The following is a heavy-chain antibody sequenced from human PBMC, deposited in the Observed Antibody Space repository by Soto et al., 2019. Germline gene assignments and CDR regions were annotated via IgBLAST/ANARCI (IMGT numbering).Heavy chain of an antibody. Sequence: SETLSLTCTVSGGSISSYYWSWIRQPPGKGLEWIGDIYYSGSTNYNPSLKSRVTISVDTSKNQFSLKLSSVTAADTALYYCARQVRTSELEPDFDYWGQGTLVTVSS. J-gene: IGHJ4*02. D-gene: IGHD1-1*01. CDR1: GGSISSYY. V-gene: IGHV4-59*08. CDR3: ARQVRTSELEPDFDY. CDR2: IYYSGST.